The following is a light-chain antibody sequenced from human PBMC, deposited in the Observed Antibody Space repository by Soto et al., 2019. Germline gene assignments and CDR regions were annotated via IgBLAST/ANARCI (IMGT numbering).Light chain of an antibody. J-gene: IGKJ2*01. CDR2: TAS. Sequence: DIQIAQSPSSLSVSVGDRVTITCRSSQSITNYLNWYQQKPGKAPKLLFYTASSLQCGVPSSFSGNGSGTDFTLTITSLQAEDFASYYCQQSDSYPYTFGQGTKLEIK. CDR1: QSITNY. CDR3: QQSDSYPYT. V-gene: IGKV1-39*01.